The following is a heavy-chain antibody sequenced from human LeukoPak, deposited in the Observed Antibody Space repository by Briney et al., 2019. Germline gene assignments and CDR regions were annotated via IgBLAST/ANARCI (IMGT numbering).Heavy chain of an antibody. CDR1: GFTVSSNY. J-gene: IGHJ4*02. D-gene: IGHD6-19*01. Sequence: GGSLRLSCAASGFTVSSNYMSWVRQAPGKGLEWVSVIYSGGSTYYADSVKGRFTISRDNAKNSLYLQMNSLRAEDTAVYYCAIAVAGTGRFCDYWGQGTLVTVSS. CDR2: IYSGGST. CDR3: AIAVAGTGRFCDY. V-gene: IGHV3-53*01.